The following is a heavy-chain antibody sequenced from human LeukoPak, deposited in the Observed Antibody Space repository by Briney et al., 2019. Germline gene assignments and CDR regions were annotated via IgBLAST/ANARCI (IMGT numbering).Heavy chain of an antibody. CDR3: AKSFNKRGATTFGYYYYYMDV. CDR1: GGSISSSSYY. J-gene: IGHJ6*03. V-gene: IGHV4-39*07. D-gene: IGHD1-26*01. CDR2: IYYSGST. Sequence: SETLSLTCTVSGGSISSSSYYWGWIRQPPGKGLEWIGSIYYSGSTYYNPSLKSRVTISVDTSKNQFSLKLSSVTAADTAVYYCAKSFNKRGATTFGYYYYYMDVWGKGTTVTISS.